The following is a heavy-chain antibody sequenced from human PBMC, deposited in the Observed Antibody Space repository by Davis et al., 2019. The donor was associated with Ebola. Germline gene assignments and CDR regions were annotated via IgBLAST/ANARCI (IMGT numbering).Heavy chain of an antibody. CDR2: IVVGSGNT. Sequence: SVTVSCTASGFTLSSSDMQWVRQARGQRLEWIGGIVVGSGNTNYAQKFRERLTMTRDMSTSTAYMELSSLRFEDTAVYYCAASAGTVGKFDFWGQGTLVTVSS. J-gene: IGHJ4*02. CDR1: GFTLSSSD. D-gene: IGHD1-14*01. CDR3: AASAGTVGKFDF. V-gene: IGHV1-58*02.